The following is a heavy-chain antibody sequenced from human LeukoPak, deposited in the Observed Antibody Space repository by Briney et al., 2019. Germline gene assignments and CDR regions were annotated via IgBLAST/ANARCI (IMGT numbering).Heavy chain of an antibody. CDR3: ARVGRRLGYYASAY. CDR2: ISGSGGST. J-gene: IGHJ4*02. CDR1: GFTFSSYA. V-gene: IGHV3-23*01. D-gene: IGHD3-22*01. Sequence: PGGSLRLSCAASGFTFSSYAMSWVRQAPGKGLEWVSAISGSGGSTYYADSVKGRFTISRDNSKNTLYLQMNSLRAEDTAVYYCARVGRRLGYYASAYWGQGTLVTVSS.